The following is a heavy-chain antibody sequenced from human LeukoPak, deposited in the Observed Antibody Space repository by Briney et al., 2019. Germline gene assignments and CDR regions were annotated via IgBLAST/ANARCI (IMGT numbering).Heavy chain of an antibody. CDR2: IYSGGST. CDR3: GRDGQLPIDY. D-gene: IGHD1-1*01. J-gene: IGHJ4*02. V-gene: IGHV3-53*01. Sequence: PGGSLRLSCAASGFTVSSNYMSWVRQAPGKGLEWVSIIYSGGSTFYADSVKGRFTISRDNSKNTLYLQMNSLRAEDTAVYYCGRDGQLPIDYWGQGTLVTVSS. CDR1: GFTVSSNY.